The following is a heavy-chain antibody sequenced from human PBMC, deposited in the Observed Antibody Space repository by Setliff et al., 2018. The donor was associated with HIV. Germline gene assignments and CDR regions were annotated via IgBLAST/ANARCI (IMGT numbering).Heavy chain of an antibody. CDR2: IIPIFGTA. D-gene: IGHD5-18*01. CDR1: GGTFSSYA. V-gene: IGHV1-69*05. J-gene: IGHJ6*02. Sequence: SVKVSCKASGGTFSSYAISWVRQAPGQGLEWMGGIIPIFGTANYAQKFQGRVTITTDESTSTAYMELSSLRSEDTAVYYCASGYSYGPPYYYYGMDVWGQGTTVTVS. CDR3: ASGYSYGPPYYYYGMDV.